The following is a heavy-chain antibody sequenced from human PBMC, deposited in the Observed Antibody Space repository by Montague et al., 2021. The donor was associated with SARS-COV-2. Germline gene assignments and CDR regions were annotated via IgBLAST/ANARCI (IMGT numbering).Heavy chain of an antibody. Sequence: SETLSLTCIVSGDSISASDYYWGWIRQPPGKGLEWIGSISDRGSATYKASLQSRLTISVDTSKNQFSLKVNFVTAADTAVYYCARHDNSGTYPMDVWGQGTTVTVSS. J-gene: IGHJ6*02. V-gene: IGHV4-39*01. CDR3: ARHDNSGTYPMDV. CDR2: ISDRGSA. CDR1: GDSISASDYY. D-gene: IGHD3-10*01.